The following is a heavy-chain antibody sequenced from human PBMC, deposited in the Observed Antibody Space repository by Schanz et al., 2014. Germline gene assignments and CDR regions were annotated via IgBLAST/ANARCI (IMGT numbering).Heavy chain of an antibody. Sequence: QVQLVQSGAEVKKPGSSVKVSCKASGGTFSSYAFSWVRQAPGKGLEWMGKIIPILGMENYAQKFQGRVTSTADISTSTAYMDLSSLRSDDTAVYYCARDIQYHYDTSGPVGAFDIWGQGTVVTVSS. CDR2: IIPILGME. D-gene: IGHD3-22*01. J-gene: IGHJ3*02. CDR3: ARDIQYHYDTSGPVGAFDI. V-gene: IGHV1-69*04. CDR1: GGTFSSYA.